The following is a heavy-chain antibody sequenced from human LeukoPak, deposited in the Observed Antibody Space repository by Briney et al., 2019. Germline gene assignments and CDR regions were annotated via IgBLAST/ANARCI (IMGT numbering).Heavy chain of an antibody. CDR3: ARGFPPRRNYDSSGYYSYYFDY. CDR2: MNPNSGNT. J-gene: IGHJ4*02. D-gene: IGHD3-22*01. CDR1: GYTFSSFD. Sequence: ASVKVSCTASGYTFSSFDVNWVRQATGQGLEWMGWMNPNSGNTGYAQKFQGRLNITRNTSISTAYMELSSLRSDDTAVYYCARGFPPRRNYDSSGYYSYYFDYWGQGTLVTVSS. V-gene: IGHV1-8*03.